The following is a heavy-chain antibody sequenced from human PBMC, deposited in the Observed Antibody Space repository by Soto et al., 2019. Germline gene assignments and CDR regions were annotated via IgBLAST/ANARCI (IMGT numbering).Heavy chain of an antibody. J-gene: IGHJ4*02. CDR3: ASTTPFRQWLVLWSFDY. CDR2: ISGSGGST. V-gene: IGHV3-23*01. D-gene: IGHD6-19*01. CDR1: GFTFSSYA. Sequence: GGSLRLSCAASGFTFSSYAMSWVRQAPGKGLEWVSAISGSGGSTYYADSVKGRFTISRDNSKNTLYLQMNSLRAEDTAVYYCASTTPFRQWLVLWSFDYWGQGTLVTVSS.